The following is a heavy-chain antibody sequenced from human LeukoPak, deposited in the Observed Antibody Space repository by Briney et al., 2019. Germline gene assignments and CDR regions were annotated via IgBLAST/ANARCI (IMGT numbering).Heavy chain of an antibody. CDR2: ILKDGYSQ. Sequence: PGGSLRLSCEASGFTFNAFAMHWVRQAPGKGREWVSFILKDGYSQKYAGSEEGRFTISRDNSKNTVFLHLTSLRSEDTAVYYCARNAILGVAPSISDVSVSAFDIWGQGTMVTVSS. V-gene: IGHV3-30*02. J-gene: IGHJ3*02. CDR3: ARNAILGVAPSISDVSVSAFDI. CDR1: GFTFNAFA. D-gene: IGHD3-3*01.